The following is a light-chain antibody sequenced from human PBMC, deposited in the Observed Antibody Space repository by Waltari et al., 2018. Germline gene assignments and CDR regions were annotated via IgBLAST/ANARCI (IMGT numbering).Light chain of an antibody. Sequence: QSALTQPRSVSGSPGPSVTISCTGTSGAVGGKNYVSWYQQHPGKAPKVMIYDLSRRPSGVPDRFSGSRSANTASLTISGLQAEDEADYYCCSYAGSYTWVFGGGTKVTVL. V-gene: IGLV2-11*01. CDR2: DLS. CDR3: CSYAGSYTWV. J-gene: IGLJ3*02. CDR1: SGAVGGKNY.